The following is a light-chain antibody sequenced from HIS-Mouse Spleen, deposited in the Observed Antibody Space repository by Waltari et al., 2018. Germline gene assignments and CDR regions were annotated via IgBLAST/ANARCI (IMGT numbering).Light chain of an antibody. CDR1: QSLLHSNGYNY. CDR2: LGS. CDR3: MQALQTPWT. Sequence: DIVMTQSPLSLPVTPGEPASISCRSSQSLLHSNGYNYLDWYLQKPGQSPQLLIYLGSNRASGVPDRFSGCGSGTDFTLKISRVEAEDVGVYYCMQALQTPWTFGQGTKLEIK. J-gene: IGKJ2*01. V-gene: IGKV2-28*01.